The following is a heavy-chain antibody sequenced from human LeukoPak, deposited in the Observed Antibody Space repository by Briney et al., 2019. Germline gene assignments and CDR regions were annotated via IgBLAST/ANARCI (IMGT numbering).Heavy chain of an antibody. CDR1: GFTFSSYG. CDR2: ISYDGSKK. V-gene: IGHV3-30*18. CDR3: AKDRSGYSGYDSDAFDI. J-gene: IGHJ3*02. D-gene: IGHD5-12*01. Sequence: GRSLRLSCAASGFTFSSYGMHCVRQAPGKGLEWVAVISYDGSKKNYADSVKGRFTISRDNSKNTLYLQMNSLRAEDTAVYYCAKDRSGYSGYDSDAFDIWGQGTMVTVSS.